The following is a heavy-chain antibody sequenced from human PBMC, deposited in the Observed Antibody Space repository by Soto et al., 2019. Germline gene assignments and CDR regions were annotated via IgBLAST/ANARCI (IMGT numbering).Heavy chain of an antibody. CDR3: AKDSDYYDSSGPFDY. CDR1: GFTFSSYG. Sequence: GGSLRLSCAASGFTFSSYGMHWVRQAPGKGLEWVAVISYDGSNKYYADSVKGRFTISGDNSKNTLYLQMNGLRAEDTAVYYCAKDSDYYDSSGPFDYWGQGTLVTV. J-gene: IGHJ4*02. CDR2: ISYDGSNK. D-gene: IGHD3-22*01. V-gene: IGHV3-30*18.